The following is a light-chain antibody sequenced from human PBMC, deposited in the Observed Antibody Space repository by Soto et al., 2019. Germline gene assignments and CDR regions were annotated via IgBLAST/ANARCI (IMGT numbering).Light chain of an antibody. CDR3: QQYGSSPPYT. CDR2: GAS. CDR1: QSVSSSY. V-gene: IGKV3-20*01. Sequence: EIVLTQSPGTLSLSPGERATLSCRASQSVSSSYLAWYQQKPGQAPRLLIYGASSRATCIPDRFSGSGSGTDFTLTIIRLEPEDVAGYYCQQYGSSPPYTFGQGTKLVI. J-gene: IGKJ2*01.